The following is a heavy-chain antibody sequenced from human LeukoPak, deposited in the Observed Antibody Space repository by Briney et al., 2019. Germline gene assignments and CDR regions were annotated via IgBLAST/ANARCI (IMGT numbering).Heavy chain of an antibody. J-gene: IGHJ4*02. D-gene: IGHD1-14*01. CDR1: GGTFSSYA. CDR2: IIPIFGTA. Sequence: SVKVSCKASGGTFSSYAISWVRQAPGQGLEWMGGIIPIFGTANYAQKFQGRVTITADESTSTAYMELSSLRSEDTAVYYCARGHGGPAGKLIVYWGQGTLVTVSS. V-gene: IGHV1-69*13. CDR3: ARGHGGPAGKLIVY.